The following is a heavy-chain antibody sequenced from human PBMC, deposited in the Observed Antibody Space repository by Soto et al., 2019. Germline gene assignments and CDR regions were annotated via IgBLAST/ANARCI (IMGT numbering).Heavy chain of an antibody. V-gene: IGHV3-30*18. CDR2: ISYDGSNI. CDR1: GFTFSSYG. Sequence: GGSLRLSCAASGFTFSSYGMHWVRQAPGKGLEWVAGISYDGSNIYYSGSVKGRFTISRDNSKNTLYLQMNSLRAEDTAVYYCAKDLMAVAGDYYYYGMDVWGQGTTVTVSS. J-gene: IGHJ6*02. CDR3: AKDLMAVAGDYYYYGMDV. D-gene: IGHD6-19*01.